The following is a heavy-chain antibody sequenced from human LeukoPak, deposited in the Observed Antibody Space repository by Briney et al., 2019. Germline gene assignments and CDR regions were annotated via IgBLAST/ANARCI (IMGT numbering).Heavy chain of an antibody. CDR3: VSLLLG. D-gene: IGHD3-16*01. V-gene: IGHV3-74*01. J-gene: IGHJ4*02. CDR2: INTDGSKT. Sequence: GGSLRLSCAASGFTFSKYNMNWVRQAPGKGLVWVSNINTDGSKTTYADSVKGRFTISRDNAKSTLYLQMTSLRAEDTAVYYCVSLLLGWGQGTLVTVSS. CDR1: GFTFSKYN.